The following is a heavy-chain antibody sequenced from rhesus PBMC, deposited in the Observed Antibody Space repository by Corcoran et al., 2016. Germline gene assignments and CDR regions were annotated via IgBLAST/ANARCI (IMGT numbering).Heavy chain of an antibody. CDR3: ARNDEDDYGYFPFDY. D-gene: IGHD3-9*01. Sequence: QVQLQESGPGLVKPSETLSLTCAVSDGSISSNYWSWIRQPPGIGLEWIGYIYGSSGSTYYNPSLTSRVTISTDTSKNQFSLKLSAVTAADTAVYYCARNDEDDYGYFPFDYWGQGVLVTVSS. J-gene: IGHJ4*01. CDR1: DGSISSNY. V-gene: IGHV4-147*01. CDR2: IYGSSGST.